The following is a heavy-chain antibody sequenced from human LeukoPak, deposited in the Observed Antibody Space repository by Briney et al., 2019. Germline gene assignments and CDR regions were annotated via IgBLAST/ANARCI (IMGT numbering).Heavy chain of an antibody. CDR1: GYSISSGYY. CDR2: IYHSGST. Sequence: PSETLSLTCTVSGYSISSGYYWGWIRQPPGKGLEWIGSIYHSGSTYYNPSLKSRVTISVDTSKNQFSLKLSSVTAADTAVYYCARDIGGVTSYTIFNWFDPWGQGTLVTVSS. D-gene: IGHD2/OR15-2a*01. J-gene: IGHJ5*02. CDR3: ARDIGGVTSYTIFNWFDP. V-gene: IGHV4-38-2*02.